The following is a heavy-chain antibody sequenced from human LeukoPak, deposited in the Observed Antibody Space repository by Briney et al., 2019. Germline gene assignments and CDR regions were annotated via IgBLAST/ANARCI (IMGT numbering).Heavy chain of an antibody. V-gene: IGHV3-23*01. D-gene: IGHD3-9*01. J-gene: IGHJ4*01. CDR1: GFIFSNYA. CDR3: AKWGDYDILTGYYDSDY. CDR2: IGGRDGYT. Sequence: PGGSLRLSCAASGFIFSNYAISWVRQAPGKGLEWVSAIGGRDGYTNYADSVKGRFTVSRDDPKNTLYLQMNPLRVEDTAVYYCAKWGDYDILTGYYDSDYWGHGTLVTVSS.